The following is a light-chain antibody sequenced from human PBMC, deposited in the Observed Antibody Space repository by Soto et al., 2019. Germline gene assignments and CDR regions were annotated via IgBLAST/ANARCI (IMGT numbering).Light chain of an antibody. V-gene: IGKV3-11*01. Sequence: EIVLTQSPATLSLSPGERATLSCRASQSVSTYLAWYQQKPGQAPRLLIYDASNRATGISARFSGSGSGTDFTLPISRLEPEDFALYYCQQRTNWPPMYTFGQGTKLEIK. CDR2: DAS. CDR3: QQRTNWPPMYT. J-gene: IGKJ2*01. CDR1: QSVSTY.